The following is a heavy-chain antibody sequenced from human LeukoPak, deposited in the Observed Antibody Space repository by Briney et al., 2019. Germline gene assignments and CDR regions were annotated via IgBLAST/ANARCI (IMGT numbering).Heavy chain of an antibody. CDR2: IYPGDSDT. CDR3: ARQVYDILTGYQDYFDY. D-gene: IGHD3-9*01. CDR1: GYSFTSYW. Sequence: GESLQISCQGSGYSFTSYWIGWVRQLPGKGLEWMGIIYPGDSDTRYSPSFQGQVTISADKSISTAYLQWSSLKASDTAMYYCARQVYDILTGYQDYFDYWGQGTLVTVSS. J-gene: IGHJ4*02. V-gene: IGHV5-51*01.